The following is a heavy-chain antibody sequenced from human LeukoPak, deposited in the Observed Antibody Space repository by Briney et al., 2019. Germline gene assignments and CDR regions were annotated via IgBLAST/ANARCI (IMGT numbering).Heavy chain of an antibody. Sequence: GGSLRLSCAASGFTFSSYEMNWVRQAPGKGLEWVSYISSSGSTIYYADSVKGRFTISRDNAKNSLYLQKNSPRAEDTAVYYCARDRRVVTYYYFDYWGQGTLVTVSS. V-gene: IGHV3-48*03. CDR1: GFTFSSYE. CDR3: ARDRRVVTYYYFDY. D-gene: IGHD2-21*02. J-gene: IGHJ4*02. CDR2: ISSSGSTI.